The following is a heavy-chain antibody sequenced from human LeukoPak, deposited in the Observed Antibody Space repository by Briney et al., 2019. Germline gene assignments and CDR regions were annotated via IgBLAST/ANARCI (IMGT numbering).Heavy chain of an antibody. J-gene: IGHJ6*03. V-gene: IGHV3-20*04. CDR1: GLNFDDYG. D-gene: IGHD2-15*01. CDR2: INWNGEST. Sequence: GGSLRLSCAASGLNFDDYGMSWVRQAPGKGLEWVSGINWNGESTGYADAVKGRFTISRDNAKNSLYLQMNSLRAEDTAVYYCARVLRYCSGGNCYSGGLGYMDVWGKGTTVTISS. CDR3: ARVLRYCSGGNCYSGGLGYMDV.